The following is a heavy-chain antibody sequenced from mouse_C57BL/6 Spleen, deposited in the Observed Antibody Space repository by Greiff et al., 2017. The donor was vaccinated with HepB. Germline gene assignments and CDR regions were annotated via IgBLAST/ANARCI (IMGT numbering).Heavy chain of an antibody. CDR3: AGYGFAY. Sequence: VQLKQSGPELVKPGASVKISCKASGYSFTGYYMNWVKQSPEKSLEWIGEINPSTGGTTYNQKFKAKATLTVDKSSSTAYMQLKSLTSVDSAVYYCAGYGFAYWGQGTLVTVSA. D-gene: IGHD2-2*01. CDR2: INPSTGGT. CDR1: GYSFTGYY. J-gene: IGHJ3*01. V-gene: IGHV1-42*01.